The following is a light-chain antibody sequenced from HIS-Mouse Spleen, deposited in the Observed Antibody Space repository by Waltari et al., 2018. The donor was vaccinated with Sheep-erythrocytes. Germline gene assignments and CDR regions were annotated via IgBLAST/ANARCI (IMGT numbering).Light chain of an antibody. J-gene: IGLJ3*02. CDR2: EDN. CDR1: SGSIASNY. Sequence: FMLTQPHSVSESPGKTVTISCTRSSGSIASNYVQWYQQRPGSAPPTVIYEDNQRPSGVPDRFSGSIDSSSNSASLTISGLKTEDEADYYCQSYDSSNHGVFGGGTKLTVL. V-gene: IGLV6-57*04. CDR3: QSYDSSNHGV.